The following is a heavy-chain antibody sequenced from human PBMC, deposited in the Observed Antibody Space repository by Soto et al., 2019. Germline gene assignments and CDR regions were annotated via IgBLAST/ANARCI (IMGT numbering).Heavy chain of an antibody. Sequence: GGSLSLSCTASGFTFSTYGMNCVRQATVKALEWLSSISDSGHYIYYADSVMGRFTISRDNAKNSLFLQMTSLRGEDTAVYYCARSGLALPYSASHWFDPWGHGTLVTVSS. D-gene: IGHD3-22*01. CDR2: ISDSGHYI. CDR1: GFTFSTYG. J-gene: IGHJ5*02. CDR3: ARSGLALPYSASHWFDP. V-gene: IGHV3-21*01.